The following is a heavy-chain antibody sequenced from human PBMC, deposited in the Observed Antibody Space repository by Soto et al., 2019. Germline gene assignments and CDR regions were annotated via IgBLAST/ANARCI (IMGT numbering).Heavy chain of an antibody. J-gene: IGHJ3*02. CDR1: GYTFTSYG. V-gene: IGHV1-18*01. CDR3: ATDSPENKNLGLDAFDI. Sequence: ASVKVSCKASGYTFTSYGISWVRQAPGQGLEGMGWISAYNGNTNYAQKLQGRVTMTTDTSTGTAYMELRSLRSDDTAVDYCATDSPENKNLGLDAFDIWGQGTMVTVSS. CDR2: ISAYNGNT.